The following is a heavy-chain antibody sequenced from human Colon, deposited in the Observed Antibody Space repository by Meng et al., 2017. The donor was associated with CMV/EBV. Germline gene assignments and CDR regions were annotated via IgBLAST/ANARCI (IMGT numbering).Heavy chain of an antibody. CDR1: GGSFTSNSYF. CDR2: IYNSGST. V-gene: IGHV4-39*07. D-gene: IGHD3-10*01. Sequence: LQFEESGPGLVNPSETLSLTCSVSGGSFTSNSYFWAWIRQPPGKGLEYIGSIYNSGSTYYNASLKSRVTMSVDTSKNQFSLKLSSVTAADTAKYYCARGVLNFFDYWGQGTLVTVSS. J-gene: IGHJ4*02. CDR3: ARGVLNFFDY.